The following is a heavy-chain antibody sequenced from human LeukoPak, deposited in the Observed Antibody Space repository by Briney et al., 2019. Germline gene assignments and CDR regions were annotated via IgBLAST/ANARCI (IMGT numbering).Heavy chain of an antibody. J-gene: IGHJ4*02. D-gene: IGHD5-18*01. CDR3: AGAYSYGQHVC. V-gene: IGHV1-69*06. CDR2: IIPIFGTA. Sequence: SVKVSCKASGGTFSSYAISWVRQAPGQGLEWMGGIIPIFGTANYAQKFQGRVTITADKSTSTAYMELNSLRAEDTAVYYCAGAYSYGQHVCWGQGTLVTVSS. CDR1: GGTFSSYA.